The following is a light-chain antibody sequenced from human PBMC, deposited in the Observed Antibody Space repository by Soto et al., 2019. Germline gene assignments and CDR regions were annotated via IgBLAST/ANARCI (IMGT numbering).Light chain of an antibody. CDR1: QSISSY. CDR2: AAS. CDR3: QQSYSTSWT. J-gene: IGKJ1*01. Sequence: DIQKTQSPSSLSASVGDRVTITCRASQSISSYLNWYQQKPGKAPKLLIYAASSLQSGVPSRFSGSGSGTDFTLTISSLQPEDFATYYCQQSYSTSWTFGQGTKVDIK. V-gene: IGKV1-39*01.